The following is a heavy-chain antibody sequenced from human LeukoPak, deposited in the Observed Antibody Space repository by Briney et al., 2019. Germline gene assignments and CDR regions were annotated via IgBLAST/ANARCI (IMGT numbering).Heavy chain of an antibody. J-gene: IGHJ4*02. D-gene: IGHD2-2*01. V-gene: IGHV4-61*02. CDR3: ARALGCGSYSCYPDF. Sequence: SETLSLTCTVSGGSISSGSYYWSWIRQPAGKGLEWIGRFYTSGDTNYNPSLKSRVTISVDTSKNQFSLNLSSVTAADTAVYCCARALGCGSYSCYPDFWGQGTLVTVSS. CDR2: FYTSGDT. CDR1: GGSISSGSYY.